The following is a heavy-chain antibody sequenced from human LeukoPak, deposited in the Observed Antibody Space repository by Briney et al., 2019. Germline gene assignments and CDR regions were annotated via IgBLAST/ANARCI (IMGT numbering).Heavy chain of an antibody. Sequence: GGSLRLSCAASGFTFTTYWMRWARQAPGKGLVWVSGISTDGSDTRYADSVKGRFTISRDNAKNTLYLQMNSLTAEDTAVYYCARDFKDRGFWGQGTLVTVSS. CDR1: GFTFTTYW. V-gene: IGHV3-74*01. CDR2: ISTDGSDT. D-gene: IGHD3-10*01. CDR3: ARDFKDRGF. J-gene: IGHJ4*02.